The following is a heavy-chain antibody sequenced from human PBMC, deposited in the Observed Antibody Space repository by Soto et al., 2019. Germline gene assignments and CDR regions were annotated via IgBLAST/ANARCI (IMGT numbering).Heavy chain of an antibody. J-gene: IGHJ4*02. D-gene: IGHD1-26*01. V-gene: IGHV4-61*01. CDR3: ARGHGRGSYNY. Sequence: PSETLSLTCTVSGGSVSSGSYYWSWIRQPPGKGLEWIGYIYYSGSTNYNPSLKSRVTISVDTSKNQFSLKLSSVTAADTAAYYCARGHGRGSYNYWGQGTLVTVSS. CDR2: IYYSGST. CDR1: GGSVSSGSYY.